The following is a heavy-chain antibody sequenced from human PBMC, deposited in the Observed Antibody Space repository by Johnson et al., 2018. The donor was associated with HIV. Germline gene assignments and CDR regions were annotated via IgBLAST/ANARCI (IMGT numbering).Heavy chain of an antibody. V-gene: IGHV3-30*02. CDR2: IRFDGSSQ. CDR1: GFNFSSNG. CDR3: ARGSLTDDGFAA. J-gene: IGHJ3*01. Sequence: QVQLVESGGDVVQRRGSLRLSCAAFGFNFSSNGMYWVRQAPGKGLEWVAFIRFDGSSQFYADSVKGRFTISRDNSENTLYLQMNSLRAEDTAVYYCARGSLTDDGFAAWGQGTLVIVSS. D-gene: IGHD2-8*01.